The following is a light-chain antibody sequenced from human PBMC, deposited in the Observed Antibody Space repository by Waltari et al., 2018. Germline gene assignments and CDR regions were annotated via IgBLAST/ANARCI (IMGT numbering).Light chain of an antibody. CDR3: QQSYRTPLT. Sequence: IQMTQSPSPLSASIGDRVTITCRASPSINRYLNWYQQKPGKAPNVLIFAASRFQSRVASSFSGSGARTDITLTISSLQPEDFATYSCQQSYRTPLTFGGWTKVEIK. CDR2: AAS. J-gene: IGKJ4*01. CDR1: PSINRY. V-gene: IGKV1-39*01.